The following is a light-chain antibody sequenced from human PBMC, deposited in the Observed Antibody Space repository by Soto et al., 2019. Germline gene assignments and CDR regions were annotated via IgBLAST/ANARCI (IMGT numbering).Light chain of an antibody. J-gene: IGLJ2*01. CDR3: CSNAGSSTLV. Sequence: QSVLTQPASVSGSPGQSITISCTGTSSDVGSYNLVSWYQQHPGKAPKLMIYEVSKRPSGVSNRFSGSKSGNTASLTISGLQAEDEADYYCCSNAGSSTLVFGGGTQLTVL. CDR2: EVS. V-gene: IGLV2-23*02. CDR1: SSDVGSYNL.